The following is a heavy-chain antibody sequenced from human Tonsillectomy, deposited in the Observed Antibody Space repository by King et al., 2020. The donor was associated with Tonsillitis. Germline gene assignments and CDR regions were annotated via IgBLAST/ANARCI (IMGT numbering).Heavy chain of an antibody. CDR1: AFTFSTYW. D-gene: IGHD3-16*01. Sequence: EVQLVESGGGLVQPGGSLRLSCEASAFTFSTYWMSWVRQAPGKGLEWVAKIEEDGGEKYYVDSVKGRFTISRDNAKNSLYLEMNSLRAEDTAVYYCARYYDGGGAADALDIWGQGTMVTVSP. CDR3: ARYYDGGGAADALDI. V-gene: IGHV3-7*03. J-gene: IGHJ3*02. CDR2: IEEDGGEK.